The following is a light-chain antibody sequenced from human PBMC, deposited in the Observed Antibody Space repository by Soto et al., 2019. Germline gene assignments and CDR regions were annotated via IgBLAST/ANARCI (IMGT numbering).Light chain of an antibody. CDR2: GAS. CDR1: QSISSSY. V-gene: IGKV3-20*01. J-gene: IGKJ4*01. Sequence: EIVLTQSPGTLSLSPGKRATLSCRASQSISSSYLAWYQQRPGQAPRLLIYGASSRATGIPDRFSGSGSGTEFTLIITSLQAEDFATYYCQQTRAYPSTFGGGTKVDIK. CDR3: QQTRAYPST.